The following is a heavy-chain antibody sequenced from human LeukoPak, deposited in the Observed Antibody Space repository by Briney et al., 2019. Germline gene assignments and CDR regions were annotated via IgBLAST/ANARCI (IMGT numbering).Heavy chain of an antibody. CDR2: IYYSGST. CDR1: GGSFSGYY. Sequence: SETLSLTCAVYGGSFSGYYWSWIWQPPGKGLEWIGYIYYSGSTNYNPSLKSRVTISVDTSKNQFSLKLSSVTAADTAVYYCAREEIAVAYFDYWGQGTLVTVSS. J-gene: IGHJ4*02. CDR3: AREEIAVAYFDY. V-gene: IGHV4-59*12. D-gene: IGHD6-19*01.